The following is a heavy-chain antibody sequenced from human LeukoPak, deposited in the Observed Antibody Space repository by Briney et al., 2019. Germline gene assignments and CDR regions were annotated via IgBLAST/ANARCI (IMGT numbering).Heavy chain of an antibody. J-gene: IGHJ4*02. CDR3: AREGRSGSSWFLAN. CDR1: GYTFTNYA. D-gene: IGHD6-13*01. CDR2: INTNTGNP. V-gene: IGHV7-4-1*02. Sequence: ASVKVSCKASGYTFTNYAVNWVRQAPGQGLEWMGWINTNTGNPTYAQGFTGRFVFSLDTSVSTAYLQINSLKAEDTAVYYCAREGRSGSSWFLANWGQGVLVTVSS.